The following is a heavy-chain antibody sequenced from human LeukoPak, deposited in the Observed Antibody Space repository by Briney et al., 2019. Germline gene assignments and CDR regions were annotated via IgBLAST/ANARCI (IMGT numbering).Heavy chain of an antibody. CDR3: ARDPPFSSGWSQNHFDY. CDR1: GFTFDTYA. J-gene: IGHJ4*02. CDR2: ISYDGGNK. V-gene: IGHV3-30*09. Sequence: GGSLRLSCAPSGFTFDTYAMHWVRQAPGKGLEWVALISYDGGNKNYADSVKGRFAISRDNAKNTLYLQMNSLRAEDTAVYYCARDPPFSSGWSQNHFDYWGQGTLVTVSS. D-gene: IGHD6-19*01.